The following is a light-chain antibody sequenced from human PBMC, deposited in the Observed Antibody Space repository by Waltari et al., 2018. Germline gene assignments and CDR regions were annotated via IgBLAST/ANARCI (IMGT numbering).Light chain of an antibody. V-gene: IGLV3-19*01. Sequence: SSELTQDPAVSVALGQAVRITCQGDSLRSYYASWYQQKPGQAPVLVIYGKNNRPAGIPERFSGSRAGNTASLTSTGAQAEDEADYYCNSRDSSGNHWVFGGGTKLTVL. J-gene: IGLJ3*02. CDR3: NSRDSSGNHWV. CDR1: SLRSYY. CDR2: GKN.